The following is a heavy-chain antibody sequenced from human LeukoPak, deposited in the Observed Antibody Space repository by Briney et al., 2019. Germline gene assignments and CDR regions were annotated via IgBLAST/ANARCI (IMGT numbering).Heavy chain of an antibody. V-gene: IGHV3-9*01. D-gene: IGHD2-15*01. CDR3: AKGACSGGSCYSDY. CDR2: ISWNSGSI. Sequence: GGSLRLSCAASGFTFDDYAMHWVRQAPGEGLEWVSGISWNSGSIGYADSVKGRFTISRDNAKNSLYLQMNSLRAEDTALYYCAKGACSGGSCYSDYWGQGTLVTVSS. J-gene: IGHJ4*02. CDR1: GFTFDDYA.